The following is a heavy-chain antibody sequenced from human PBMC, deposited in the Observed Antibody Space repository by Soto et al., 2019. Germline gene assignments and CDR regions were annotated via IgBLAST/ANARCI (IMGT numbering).Heavy chain of an antibody. D-gene: IGHD3-3*01. CDR2: ISAYNGNT. CDR3: ARVGWVFGVVIHPLNWFDP. J-gene: IGHJ5*02. V-gene: IGHV1-18*01. Sequence: GASVMVSCKASGYTFTSYGISWVRQAPGQGLEWMGWISAYNGNTNYAQKLQGRVAMTTDTSTSTAYMELRSLRSDDTAVYYCARVGWVFGVVIHPLNWFDPWGQGTLVTVSS. CDR1: GYTFTSYG.